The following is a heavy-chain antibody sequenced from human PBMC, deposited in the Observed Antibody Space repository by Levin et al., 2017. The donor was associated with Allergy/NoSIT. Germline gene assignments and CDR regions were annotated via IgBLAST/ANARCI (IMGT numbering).Heavy chain of an antibody. CDR1: RFTFSSYW. J-gene: IGHJ4*02. V-gene: IGHV3-74*01. CDR2: INSDGSST. D-gene: IGHD2-15*01. CDR3: ASGYCSSGSCPFARH. Sequence: GGSLRLSCAASRFTFSSYWMHWVRQAPGKGLVWVSRINSDGSSTSYADSVKGRFTISRDNAKNTLYLQMNSLRAEDTAVYYCASGYCSSGSCPFARHWGQGTLVTVSS.